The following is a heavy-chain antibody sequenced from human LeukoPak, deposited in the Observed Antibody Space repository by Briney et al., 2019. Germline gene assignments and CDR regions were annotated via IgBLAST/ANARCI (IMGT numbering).Heavy chain of an antibody. Sequence: GASVKVSCKASGYTFTSYGISWVRQAPGQGLEWMGWVSAYNGNTNYAQKLQGRVTMTTDTSTSTAYMELRSLRSDDTAVYYCARGYCGGDCYSWLGTVQAFDIWGQGTMVTVSS. D-gene: IGHD2-21*01. CDR3: ARGYCGGDCYSWLGTVQAFDI. J-gene: IGHJ3*02. CDR2: VSAYNGNT. V-gene: IGHV1-18*01. CDR1: GYTFTSYG.